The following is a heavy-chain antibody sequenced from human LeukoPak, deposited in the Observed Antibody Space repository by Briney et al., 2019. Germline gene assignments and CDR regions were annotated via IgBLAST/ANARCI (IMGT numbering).Heavy chain of an antibody. J-gene: IGHJ4*02. V-gene: IGHV1-58*02. CDR2: IVVGSGNT. Sequence: GASVKVSCKASGSTFTSSTIQWVRQARGQRLEWIGWIVVGSGNTNYAQKFQERVIITRDMSTTTVYMELSSLRSEDTAVYYCAGTPWFGELTLDYWGQGTLVTVSS. CDR3: AGTPWFGELTLDY. CDR1: GSTFTSST. D-gene: IGHD3-10*01.